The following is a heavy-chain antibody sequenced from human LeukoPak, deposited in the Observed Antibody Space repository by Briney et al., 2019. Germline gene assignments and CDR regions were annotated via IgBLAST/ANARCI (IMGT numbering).Heavy chain of an antibody. J-gene: IGHJ3*02. CDR2: ITSNGNSV. Sequence: GGSLRLSCAASGFTFSDYYMGWIRQAPGKGLEWVSYITSNGNSVYYADSVKGRFTISRDNAKNSLYLQMNSLRAEDTAVYYCARDPRYMISLVGGKGAFDIWGQGTMVTVSS. V-gene: IGHV3-11*04. D-gene: IGHD1-26*01. CDR3: ARDPRYMISLVGGKGAFDI. CDR1: GFTFSDYY.